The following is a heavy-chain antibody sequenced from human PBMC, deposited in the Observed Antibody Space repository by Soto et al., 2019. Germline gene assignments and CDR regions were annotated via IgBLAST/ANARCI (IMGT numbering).Heavy chain of an antibody. D-gene: IGHD1-26*01. CDR1: GGTFSSYA. V-gene: IGHV1-69*13. J-gene: IGHJ6*02. CDR3: ARKLEGVVEAYHGMDV. CDR2: IIPIFGTA. Sequence: SVKVSCKASGGTFSSYAISWVRQAPGQGLEWMGGIIPIFGTANYAQKFQGRVTITADESTSTAYMELSSLRSEDTAVYYCARKLEGVVEAYHGMDVWGQATTVTVSS.